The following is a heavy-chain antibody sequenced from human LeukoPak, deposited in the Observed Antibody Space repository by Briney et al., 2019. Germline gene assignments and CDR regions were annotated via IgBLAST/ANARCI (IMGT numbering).Heavy chain of an antibody. J-gene: IGHJ4*02. CDR3: AKKYYYGSGTYIFYFDY. D-gene: IGHD3-10*01. Sequence: AGGSLRLSCAASGFTFSSYWMSWVRQAPGKGLEWVSAISGGGGTTYYADSVKGRFTISRDNSKNTLYLQMNSLRAEDTAVYYCAKKYYYGSGTYIFYFDYWGQGTPVTVSS. CDR2: ISGGGGTT. V-gene: IGHV3-23*01. CDR1: GFTFSSYW.